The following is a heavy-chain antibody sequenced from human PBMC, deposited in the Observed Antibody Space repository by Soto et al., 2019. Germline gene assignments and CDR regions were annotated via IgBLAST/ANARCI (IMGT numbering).Heavy chain of an antibody. CDR3: ARGNPSYYYYMDV. V-gene: IGHV3-53*04. J-gene: IGHJ6*03. D-gene: IGHD4-4*01. Sequence: GGSLRLSCAASGFTVSSNYMSWVRQAPGKGLEWVSVIYSGGSTYYADSVKGRFTISRHNSKNTLYLQMNSLRAEDTAVYYCARGNPSYYYYMDVWGKGTTVTVSS. CDR1: GFTVSSNY. CDR2: IYSGGST.